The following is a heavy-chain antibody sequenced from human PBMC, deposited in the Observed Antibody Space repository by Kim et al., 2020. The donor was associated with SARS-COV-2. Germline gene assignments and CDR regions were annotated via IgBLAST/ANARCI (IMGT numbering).Heavy chain of an antibody. Sequence: SETLSLTCTVSGSSVSSGSYYWSWIRQPPGKGLEWIGYIYYSGSTNYNPSLKSRVTISVDTSKNQFSLKLSSVTAADTAVYYCARVGYSSSWYTYNWFDPWGQGTLVTVSS. CDR2: IYYSGST. CDR1: GSSVSSGSYY. V-gene: IGHV4-61*01. D-gene: IGHD6-13*01. CDR3: ARVGYSSSWYTYNWFDP. J-gene: IGHJ5*02.